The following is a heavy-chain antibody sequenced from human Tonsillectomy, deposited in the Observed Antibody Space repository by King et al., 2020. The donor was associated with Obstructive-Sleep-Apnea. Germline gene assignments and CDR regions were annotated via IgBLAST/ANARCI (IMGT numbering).Heavy chain of an antibody. Sequence: VQLVESGGGVVQPGRSLRLSCAASGFTFSSYAMHWVRQAPGKGLEWVAVISYDGSNKYYADSVKGRFTISRDNSKNTLYLQMNSLRAEDTAVYYCARDRERWHKKDLIFDYWGQGTLVTVSS. V-gene: IGHV3-30*04. J-gene: IGHJ4*02. D-gene: IGHD5-24*01. CDR2: ISYDGSNK. CDR3: ARDRERWHKKDLIFDY. CDR1: GFTFSSYA.